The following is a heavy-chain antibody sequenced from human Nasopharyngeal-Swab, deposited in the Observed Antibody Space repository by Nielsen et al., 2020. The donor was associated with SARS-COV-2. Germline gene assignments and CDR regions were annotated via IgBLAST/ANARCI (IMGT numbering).Heavy chain of an antibody. CDR2: IYYSGST. V-gene: IGHV4-59*01. CDR3: ARGNLEYSSSFVYYYYMDV. Sequence: GSLRLSCTVSGGSISSYYWSWIRQPPGKGLEWIGYIYYSGSTNYNPSLKSRVTISVDTSKNQFSLKLSSVNAADTAVYYCARGNLEYSSSFVYYYYMDVWGKGTTVTVSS. CDR1: GGSISSYY. J-gene: IGHJ6*03. D-gene: IGHD6-6*01.